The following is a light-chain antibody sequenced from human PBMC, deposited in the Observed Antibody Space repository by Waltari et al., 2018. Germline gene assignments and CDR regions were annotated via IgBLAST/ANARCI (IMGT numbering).Light chain of an antibody. CDR1: QSIFYSSINKNY. J-gene: IGKJ5*01. CDR3: QQYYSTPPIT. V-gene: IGKV4-1*01. Sequence: DIVMTQSPDSLAVSLGERATINSKSIQSIFYSSINKNYLAWYQQKPGQPPKLLIYWASTRESGVPDRFTGSGSGTDFTLTISSLQAEDVAVYYCQQYYSTPPITFGQGTRLEIK. CDR2: WAS.